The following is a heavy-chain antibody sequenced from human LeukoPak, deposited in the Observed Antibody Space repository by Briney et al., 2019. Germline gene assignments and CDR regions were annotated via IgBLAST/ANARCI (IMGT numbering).Heavy chain of an antibody. CDR3: AKSFMD. CDR2: ISSGGTTI. D-gene: IGHD3-10*01. V-gene: IGHV3-48*03. J-gene: IGHJ4*02. Sequence: GGSLRLSCAASGFTFSSYEMNWVRQAPGKGLEWVSHISSGGTTIYYADSVKGRFTISRDNAKNSLYLQMNGLRAEDTAVYYCAKSFMDWGQGTLVTVSS. CDR1: GFTFSSYE.